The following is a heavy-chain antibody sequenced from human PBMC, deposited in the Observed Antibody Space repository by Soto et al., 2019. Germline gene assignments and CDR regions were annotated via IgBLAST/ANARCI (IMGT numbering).Heavy chain of an antibody. D-gene: IGHD3-10*01. Sequence: SETLSLTCTVSGGSVISGSYYWILIRQPPGKGLEWIGYIYYSGSTNYNPSLKSRVTISVDTSKNQFSLKLSSVTAADTAVYYCARHQFGSGNWFDPWGQGTLVTVSS. CDR2: IYYSGST. V-gene: IGHV4-61*01. J-gene: IGHJ5*02. CDR1: GGSVISGSYY. CDR3: ARHQFGSGNWFDP.